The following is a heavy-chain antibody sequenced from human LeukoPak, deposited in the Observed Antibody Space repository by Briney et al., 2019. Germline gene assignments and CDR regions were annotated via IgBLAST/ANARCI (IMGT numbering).Heavy chain of an antibody. J-gene: IGHJ3*02. CDR3: ARDSHGHFEGPSSPHDAFDI. V-gene: IGHV4-4*07. Sequence: SETLSLTCTVSGGSISSYYWSWIRQPAGKGLEWIGRIYTSGSTNYNPSLKSRVTMSVDTSKNQFSLKLSSVTAADTAVYYCARDSHGHFEGPSSPHDAFDIWGQGTMVTVSS. D-gene: IGHD2/OR15-2a*01. CDR1: GGSISSYY. CDR2: IYTSGST.